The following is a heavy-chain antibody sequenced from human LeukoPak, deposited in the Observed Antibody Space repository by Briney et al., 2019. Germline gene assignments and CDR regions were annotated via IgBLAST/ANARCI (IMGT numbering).Heavy chain of an antibody. CDR2: ISGIGATT. Sequence: GGSLRLSCAASGFTFSDSAMSWVRQAPGKGLDWVSAISGIGATTYYADSVKGRFTISRDNSKNTLYLQMNSLRAEDTAVYYRALKGLAAPIDYWGQGTLLTVSS. CDR3: ALKGLAAPIDY. D-gene: IGHD6-19*01. V-gene: IGHV3-23*01. J-gene: IGHJ4*02. CDR1: GFTFSDSA.